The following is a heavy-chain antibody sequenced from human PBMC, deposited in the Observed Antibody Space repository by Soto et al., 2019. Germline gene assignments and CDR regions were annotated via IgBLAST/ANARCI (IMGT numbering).Heavy chain of an antibody. CDR3: ARGEVRGAFDI. CDR2: IYTNGGT. J-gene: IGHJ3*02. V-gene: IGHV4-30-4*01. Sequence: QVQLQESGPGLVRPSQTLSLTCSLSGSSISDNDYYWSWIRQSPGVGLEWLGYIYTNGGTSYNPSIKGRLSISADTSSYRFSLKLTSVTAADTAVYFCARGEVRGAFDIWGPGTKVYVSS. D-gene: IGHD3-10*01. CDR1: GSSISDNDYY.